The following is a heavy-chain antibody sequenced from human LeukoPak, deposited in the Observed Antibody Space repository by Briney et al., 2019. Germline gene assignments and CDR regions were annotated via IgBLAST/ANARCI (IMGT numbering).Heavy chain of an antibody. V-gene: IGHV4-59*01. J-gene: IGHJ4*02. CDR1: GASIRNKF. D-gene: IGHD3-3*01. CDR3: ARDTSGYYGRYEH. Sequence: SETLSLTCDVSGASIRNKFWSWLRHPPGKALEWIGYISYTGTTNYNPSLQSRVTISEDTSKNQLSLKLTSMTAADTAVYYCARDTSGYYGRYEHWGQGTLVTVSS. CDR2: ISYTGTT.